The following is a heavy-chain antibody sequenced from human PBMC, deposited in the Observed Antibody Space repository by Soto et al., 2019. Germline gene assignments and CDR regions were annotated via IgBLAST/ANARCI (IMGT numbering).Heavy chain of an antibody. V-gene: IGHV1-18*01. Sequence: QVQLVQSGAEVKKPGASVKVSCKASGYTFTSYGISWVRQAPGQGLEWMGWISAYNGNTNYAQKLQGRVTMTTDTSTSRAYMELRSLRSDDTAVYYCARDRSHYEILTGYYVKMGANEGTRFDYWGQGTLVTVSS. CDR1: GYTFTSYG. CDR2: ISAYNGNT. D-gene: IGHD3-9*01. CDR3: ARDRSHYEILTGYYVKMGANEGTRFDY. J-gene: IGHJ4*02.